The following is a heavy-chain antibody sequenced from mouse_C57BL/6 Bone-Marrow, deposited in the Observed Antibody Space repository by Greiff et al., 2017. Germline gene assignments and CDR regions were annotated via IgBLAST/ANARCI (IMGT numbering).Heavy chain of an antibody. CDR1: GFTFSDYG. D-gene: IGHD2-4*01. V-gene: IGHV5-17*01. CDR2: ISSGSSTI. Sequence: EVMLVESGGGLVKPGGSLKLSCAASGFTFSDYGMHWVRPAPEKGLEWVAYISSGSSTIYYADTVKGRFTISRDNAKNTLFLQMTSLRSEDTAMYYCVYDYDLAWFAYWGQGTLGTVSA. CDR3: VYDYDLAWFAY. J-gene: IGHJ3*01.